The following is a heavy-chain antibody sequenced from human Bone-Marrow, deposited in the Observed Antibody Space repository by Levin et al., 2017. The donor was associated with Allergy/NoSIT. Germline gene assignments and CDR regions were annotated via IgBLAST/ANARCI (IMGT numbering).Heavy chain of an antibody. CDR2: IIPIFGTA. CDR1: GGTFSSYA. V-gene: IGHV1-69*06. Sequence: VASVKVSCKASGGTFSSYAISWVRQAPGQGLEWMGGIIPIFGTANYAQKFQGRVTITADKSTSTAYMELSSLRSEDTAVYYCARPSGYAPPDYYYYYMDVWGKGTTVTVSS. CDR3: ARPSGYAPPDYYYYYMDV. J-gene: IGHJ6*03. D-gene: IGHD5-12*01.